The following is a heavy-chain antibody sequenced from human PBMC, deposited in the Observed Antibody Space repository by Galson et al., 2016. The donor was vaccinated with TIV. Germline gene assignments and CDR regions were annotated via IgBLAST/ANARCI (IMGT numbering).Heavy chain of an antibody. CDR3: TRVRGSMTMILVVDYYFGMDV. Sequence: SVKVSCKASGYTFSNYGVSWVRQAPGQGLEWMGWISAYSGDTNYAQKLQGRVTMTTDTSTSTAYMDLRSLRSDDTAVYYCTRVRGSMTMILVVDYYFGMDVWGQGTTVTVSS. J-gene: IGHJ6*02. CDR1: GYTFSNYG. D-gene: IGHD3-22*01. V-gene: IGHV1-18*04. CDR2: ISAYSGDT.